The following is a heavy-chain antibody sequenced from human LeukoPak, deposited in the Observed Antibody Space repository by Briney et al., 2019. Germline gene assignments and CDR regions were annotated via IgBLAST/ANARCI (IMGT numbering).Heavy chain of an antibody. V-gene: IGHV3-43*02. CDR3: ATPDSRYFDWLLY. Sequence: GGSLRLSCAASGFTFDDYAMHWARQAPGKGLEWVSLISGDGGSTYYADSVKGRFTISRGNSKNSLYLQMNSLRTEDTALYYCATPDSRYFDWLLYWGQGTLVTVSS. D-gene: IGHD3-9*01. CDR1: GFTFDDYA. J-gene: IGHJ4*02. CDR2: ISGDGGST.